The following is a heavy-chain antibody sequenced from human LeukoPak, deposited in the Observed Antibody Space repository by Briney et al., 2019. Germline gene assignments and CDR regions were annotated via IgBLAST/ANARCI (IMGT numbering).Heavy chain of an antibody. Sequence: GGSLRLSCAASGFTFSTYGMHWVRQAPGKGLEWVAVIWYDGSHQYYADSVMGRFTISRDNSKNTLYLQMNSLRVEDTAVYYCASDANWADWGQGTQVTVSS. CDR3: ASDANWAD. V-gene: IGHV3-33*01. J-gene: IGHJ4*02. CDR1: GFTFSTYG. CDR2: IWYDGSHQ. D-gene: IGHD2-8*01.